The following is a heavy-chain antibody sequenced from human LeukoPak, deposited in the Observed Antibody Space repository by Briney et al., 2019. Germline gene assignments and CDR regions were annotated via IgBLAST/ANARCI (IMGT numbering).Heavy chain of an antibody. J-gene: IGHJ4*02. CDR2: ISTSTGDT. CDR3: ARDDNYGIFVNVDY. CDR1: GYTFTTYG. D-gene: IGHD4-11*01. V-gene: IGHV1-18*01. Sequence: ASVKVSCKASGYTFTTYGISWVRQAPGQGPEWMGWISTSTGDTKYTQKFQGRVTLTTDTSTSTAYMELSSLRSDDTAVYYCARDDNYGIFVNVDYWGQGTLVTVSS.